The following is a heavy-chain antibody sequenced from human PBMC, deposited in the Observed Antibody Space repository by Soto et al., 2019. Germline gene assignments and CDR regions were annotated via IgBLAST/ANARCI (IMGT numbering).Heavy chain of an antibody. J-gene: IGHJ3*02. CDR1: GGSFSGYY. CDR2: INHSGST. D-gene: IGHD3-22*01. V-gene: IGHV4-34*01. CDR3: ARARYYYDTSAPWALDI. Sequence: SETLSLTCAVSGGSFSGYYWSWIRQPPGKGLEWIAEINHSGSTNYNPSLKSRVTISVDTSKNQFSLKLNSVTAADTAVYYCARARYYYDTSAPWALDIWGQGTMVTVSS.